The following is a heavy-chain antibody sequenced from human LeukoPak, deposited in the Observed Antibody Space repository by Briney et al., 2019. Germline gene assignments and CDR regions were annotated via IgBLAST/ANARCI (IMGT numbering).Heavy chain of an antibody. CDR3: AGQVAMAGDWFDP. J-gene: IGHJ5*02. CDR2: IYYSGST. Sequence: SETLSLTCTVSGGSISSYYWSWIRQPPGKGLEWIGYIYYSGSTNYNPSLKSRVTISVDTSKNQFSLKLSSVTAADTAVYYCAGQVAMAGDWFDPWGQGTLVTVSS. CDR1: GGSISSYY. V-gene: IGHV4-59*01. D-gene: IGHD2-15*01.